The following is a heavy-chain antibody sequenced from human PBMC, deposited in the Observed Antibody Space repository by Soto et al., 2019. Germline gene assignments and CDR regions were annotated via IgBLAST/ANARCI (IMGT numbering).Heavy chain of an antibody. CDR3: TRSTRQCSSGSYVWFDP. J-gene: IGHJ5*02. CDR2: INPSGGST. CDR1: GYTLTSDF. D-gene: IGHD3-10*01. Sequence: GSVKVSCKAFGYTLTSDFIHRVRQAPGQGPEWMGIINPSGGSTNYAQKFQGRVIMTRDTSTSTVYMELSSLRSEDTAVYYCTRSTRQCSSGSYVWFDPWGQGTLVTVS. V-gene: IGHV1-46*01.